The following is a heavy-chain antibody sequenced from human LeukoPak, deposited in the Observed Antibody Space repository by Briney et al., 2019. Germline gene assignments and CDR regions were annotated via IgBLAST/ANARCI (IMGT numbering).Heavy chain of an antibody. D-gene: IGHD5-24*01. J-gene: IGHJ4*02. CDR1: GFTFSSYW. CDR2: IKTDGRNT. CDR3: ARSLRMATMGGFDY. Sequence: GGSLRLSCAASGFTFSSYWMHWVRQAPGKGLVWVSHIKTDGRNTNYADSVKGRFTISRDNAKNTLYLQMNSLRAEDTAVYYCARSLRMATMGGFDYWGQGTLVTVSS. V-gene: IGHV3-74*01.